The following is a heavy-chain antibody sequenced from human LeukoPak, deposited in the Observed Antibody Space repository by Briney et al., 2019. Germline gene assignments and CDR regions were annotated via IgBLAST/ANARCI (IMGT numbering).Heavy chain of an antibody. CDR3: ARGRRDVFDI. V-gene: IGHV1-8*03. CDR1: GYTFTSYG. J-gene: IGHJ3*02. CDR2: MNPHSGNT. Sequence: ASVKVSCKASGYTFTSYGISWVRQAAGQGLEWMGWMNPHSGNTGYAQKFLGRITLTRNTSTSMAYMELTSLKSEDTAVYYCARGRRDVFDIWGQGTTVTVS.